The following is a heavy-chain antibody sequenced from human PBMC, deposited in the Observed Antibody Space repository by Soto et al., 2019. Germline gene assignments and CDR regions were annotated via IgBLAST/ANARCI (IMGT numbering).Heavy chain of an antibody. CDR1: GYTFTGYY. V-gene: IGHV1-2*04. Sequence: ASVKVSCKASGYTFTGYYMHWVRQAPGQGLEWMGWINPNSGGTNYAQKFQGWVTMTRDTSISTAYMELSRLRSDDTAVYYCARDIVVVPAAIELDYYYYGMDVWGQGTTVTVSS. CDR3: ARDIVVVPAAIELDYYYYGMDV. CDR2: INPNSGGT. D-gene: IGHD2-2*02. J-gene: IGHJ6*02.